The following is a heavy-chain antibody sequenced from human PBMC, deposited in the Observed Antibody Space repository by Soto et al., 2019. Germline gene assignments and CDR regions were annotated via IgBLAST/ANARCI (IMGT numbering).Heavy chain of an antibody. D-gene: IGHD2-15*01. CDR2: IIPIFGTA. J-gene: IGHJ5*02. CDR1: GGTFSSYA. CDR3: ARRPAAVNWFDP. Sequence: GASVKVSCKASGGTFSSYAISWVRQAPGQGLEWMGGIIPIFGTANYAQKFQGRVTITADESTSTAYMELSSLRSEDTAVYYCARRPAAVNWFDPWGQGTLVTVSS. V-gene: IGHV1-69*13.